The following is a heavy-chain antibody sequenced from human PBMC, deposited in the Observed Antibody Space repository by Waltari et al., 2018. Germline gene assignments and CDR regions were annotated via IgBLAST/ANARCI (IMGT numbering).Heavy chain of an antibody. CDR2: MNPSSGDT. J-gene: IGHJ4*02. D-gene: IGHD1-26*01. Sequence: QVRLVQSGAAVTQPGASAKLSCKASGYTFTNSDINWVRQVSGQGLEWMGWMNPSSGDTGFAQNFRGRVAMTRDTSTGTADMELRGLTSADTAFYYCARGTYIVGYDYWGQGTPVTVSA. CDR1: GYTFTNSD. V-gene: IGHV1-8*01. CDR3: ARGTYIVGYDY.